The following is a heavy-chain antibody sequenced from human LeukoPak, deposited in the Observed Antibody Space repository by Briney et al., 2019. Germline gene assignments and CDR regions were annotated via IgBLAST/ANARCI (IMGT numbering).Heavy chain of an antibody. D-gene: IGHD3-16*01. J-gene: IGHJ3*02. CDR1: GFTFSSYW. CDR3: ARAVTAFDI. Sequence: GGSLRLSCAASGFTFSSYWMHWVRQAPGKGLVWVSRMNTDGSSTSYADSVKGRFTISRDNAKNTLCLQMNSLRAEDTAVYYCARAVTAFDIWGQGTMVTVSS. V-gene: IGHV3-74*01. CDR2: MNTDGSST.